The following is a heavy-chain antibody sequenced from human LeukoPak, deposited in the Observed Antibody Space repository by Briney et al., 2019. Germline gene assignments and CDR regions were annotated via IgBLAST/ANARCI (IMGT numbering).Heavy chain of an antibody. CDR2: INHSGST. Sequence: SQTLSLTCTVSGGSISSGSYYWSWIRQPPGKGLEWIGEINHSGSTNYNPSLKSRVTISVDTSKNQFSLKLSSVTAADTAVYYCARGADFDYWGQGTLVTVSS. J-gene: IGHJ4*02. CDR1: GGSISSGSYY. CDR3: ARGADFDY. V-gene: IGHV4-39*07.